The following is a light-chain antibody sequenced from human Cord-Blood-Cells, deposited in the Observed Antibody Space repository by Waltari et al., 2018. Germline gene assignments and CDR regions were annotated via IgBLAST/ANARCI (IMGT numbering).Light chain of an antibody. V-gene: IGKV1-5*01. CDR1: QSISSW. J-gene: IGKJ2*01. CDR2: DAS. CDR3: QQYNSYSPYT. Sequence: DIQMTQSPSTLSASVGDRVTITCRASQSISSWLAWYQQKPVKAPKLLIYDASSLESGVPSRFSGIGSGTEFTLTISSLQPDDFATYYCQQYNSYSPYTFGQGTKLEIK.